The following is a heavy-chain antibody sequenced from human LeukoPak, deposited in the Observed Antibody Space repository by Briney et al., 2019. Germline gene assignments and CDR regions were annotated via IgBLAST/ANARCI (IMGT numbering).Heavy chain of an antibody. Sequence: PGGPLKLPCAASGFTFSNAWMGWVRQAPGKGLEWVGRIKSKTDGGTTDYAAPVKGRFTISRDDSKNTLYLQMNSLKTEDTAVYYCTTGMAPEPFDYWGQGTLATVSS. CDR1: GFTFSNAW. D-gene: IGHD1-14*01. V-gene: IGHV3-15*01. CDR2: IKSKTDGGTT. J-gene: IGHJ4*02. CDR3: TTGMAPEPFDY.